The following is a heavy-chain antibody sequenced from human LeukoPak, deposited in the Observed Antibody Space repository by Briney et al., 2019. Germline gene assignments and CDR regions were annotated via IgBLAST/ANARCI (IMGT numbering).Heavy chain of an antibody. Sequence: SETLSLTCTVSGGSISSYYWSWIRQPPGRGLEWIGYIYCSGSTNYNPTLKSRVTISVDTSKNQFSLKLSSVTAADTAVYYCARVFMKRAPYFDYWGQGTLVTVSS. D-gene: IGHD3-16*01. CDR2: IYCSGST. CDR1: GGSISSYY. J-gene: IGHJ4*02. V-gene: IGHV4-59*01. CDR3: ARVFMKRAPYFDY.